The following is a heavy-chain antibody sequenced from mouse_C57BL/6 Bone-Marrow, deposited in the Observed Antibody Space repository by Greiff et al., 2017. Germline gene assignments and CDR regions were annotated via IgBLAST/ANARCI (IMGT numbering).Heavy chain of an antibody. CDR3: ARAGVTTKDWFAY. D-gene: IGHD2-2*01. Sequence: DVKLQESGPELVKPGASVKIPCKASGYTFTDYNMDWVKQSHGKSLEWIGDINPNNGGTIYNQKFKGKATLTVDKSSSTAYMELRSLTSEDTAVYYCARAGVTTKDWFAYWGQGTLVTVSA. CDR2: INPNNGGT. J-gene: IGHJ3*01. V-gene: IGHV1-18*01. CDR1: GYTFTDYN.